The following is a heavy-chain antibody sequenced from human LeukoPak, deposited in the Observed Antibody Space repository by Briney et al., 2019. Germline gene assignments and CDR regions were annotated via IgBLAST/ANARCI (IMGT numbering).Heavy chain of an antibody. Sequence: GGSLRLSCAASGFTVSSNYMSWVRQAPGKGLEWVSVIYSGGSTYYADSVKGRFTISRDNSKNTLYLQMNSLRAEDTAVYYCARGGYYDSWSGYSFDYWGQGTLVTVSS. D-gene: IGHD3-3*01. CDR1: GFTVSSNY. CDR3: ARGGYYDSWSGYSFDY. CDR2: IYSGGST. V-gene: IGHV3-66*02. J-gene: IGHJ4*02.